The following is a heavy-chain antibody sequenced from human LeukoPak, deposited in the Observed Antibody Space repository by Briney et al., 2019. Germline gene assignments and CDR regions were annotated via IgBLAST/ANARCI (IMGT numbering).Heavy chain of an antibody. CDR1: GGSFSGYY. J-gene: IGHJ4*02. CDR3: ARDSSGWYKDY. Sequence: SETLSLTCAVYGGSFSGYYWSWIRQPPGKGLEWIGEINHSGSTNYNPSLKSRVTISVDTSNNQFSLKLSSVTAADTAVYYCARDSSGWYKDYWGQGTLVTVSS. D-gene: IGHD6-19*01. CDR2: INHSGST. V-gene: IGHV4-34*01.